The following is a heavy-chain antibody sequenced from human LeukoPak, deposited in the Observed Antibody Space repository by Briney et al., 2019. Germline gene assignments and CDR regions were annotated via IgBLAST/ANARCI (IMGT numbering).Heavy chain of an antibody. CDR2: INDSGRT. D-gene: IGHD6-19*01. CDR1: GGSFNYYY. V-gene: IGHV4-34*01. J-gene: IGHJ4*02. Sequence: SETLSLTCAVYGGSFNYYYWSWVRQPPGKGLEWIGEINDSGRTNYSPSLKSRVTISVDTSKNQFSLRLNSVTAADTAVYYCARRLWDSSGWYFDYWGQGRLVAVSS. CDR3: ARRLWDSSGWYFDY.